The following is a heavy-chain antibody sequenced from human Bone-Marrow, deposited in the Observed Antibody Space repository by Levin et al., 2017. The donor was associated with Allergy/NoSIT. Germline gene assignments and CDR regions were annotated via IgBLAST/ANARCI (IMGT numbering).Heavy chain of an antibody. J-gene: IGHJ6*02. V-gene: IGHV4-34*01. D-gene: IGHD3-3*01. CDR2: INHSGGP. CDR3: ARGRFLQWSLEFFGLDV. Sequence: SQTLSLNCVVDGGSLKGYQWTWIRQTPGQGLEFIGEINHSGGPNYNPSLQRRVTMSIDTSKNQISLNLTSVTAADTAVYFCARGRFLQWSLEFFGLDVWGQGTPVIVSS. CDR1: GGSLKGYQ.